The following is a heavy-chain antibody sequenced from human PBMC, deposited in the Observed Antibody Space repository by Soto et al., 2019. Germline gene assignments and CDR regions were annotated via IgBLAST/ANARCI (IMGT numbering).Heavy chain of an antibody. CDR1: GFTFSSYA. Sequence: QVQLVESGGGVVQPGRSLRLSCAASGFTFSSYAMHWVRQAPGKGLEWVAVISYDGSNKYYADSVKGRFTISRDNSKNTLYQQMNSLRAEDTAVYYCARAPTGDHFDYWGQGTLVTVSS. D-gene: IGHD7-27*01. CDR2: ISYDGSNK. V-gene: IGHV3-30-3*01. J-gene: IGHJ4*02. CDR3: ARAPTGDHFDY.